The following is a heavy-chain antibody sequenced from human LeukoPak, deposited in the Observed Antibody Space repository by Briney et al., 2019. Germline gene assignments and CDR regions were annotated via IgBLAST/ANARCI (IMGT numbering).Heavy chain of an antibody. V-gene: IGHV1-2*02. Sequence: ASVKVSCKASGYTFTGYYMHWVRQAPGQGLEWMGWINPNSGGTNYAQKFQGRVTMTRDTSISTAYMELSSLRSEDTAVYYCARGWAYDILTGHRFYYGMDVWGQGTTVTVSS. CDR1: GYTFTGYY. J-gene: IGHJ6*02. CDR3: ARGWAYDILTGHRFYYGMDV. D-gene: IGHD3-9*01. CDR2: INPNSGGT.